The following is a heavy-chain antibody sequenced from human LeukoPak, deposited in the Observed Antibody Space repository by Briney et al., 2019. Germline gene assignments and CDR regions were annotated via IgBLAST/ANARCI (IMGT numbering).Heavy chain of an antibody. CDR1: GFTFSSYA. Sequence: GGSLRLSYAASGFTFSSYAMSWVRQAPGRGLEWVSAISGSGGSTYYADSVKGRFTISRDNSKNTLYLQMNNLRAEDTAVYNCANLDYYGSGSYGGYWGQGTLVTVSS. V-gene: IGHV3-23*01. J-gene: IGHJ4*02. D-gene: IGHD3-10*01. CDR3: ANLDYYGSGSYGGY. CDR2: ISGSGGST.